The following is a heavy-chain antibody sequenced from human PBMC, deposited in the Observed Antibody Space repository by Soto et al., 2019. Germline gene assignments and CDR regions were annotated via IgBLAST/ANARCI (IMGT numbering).Heavy chain of an antibody. CDR3: AKGVSSIAARYYFDY. Sequence: GGSLRLSCAASGFTFSSYAMSWVRQAPGKGLEWVSAISGSGGSTYYADSVKGRFTISRDNSKNTLYLQMNSLRAEDTAVYYGAKGVSSIAARYYFDYWGQGTLVTVSS. V-gene: IGHV3-23*01. CDR1: GFTFSSYA. D-gene: IGHD6-6*01. J-gene: IGHJ4*02. CDR2: ISGSGGST.